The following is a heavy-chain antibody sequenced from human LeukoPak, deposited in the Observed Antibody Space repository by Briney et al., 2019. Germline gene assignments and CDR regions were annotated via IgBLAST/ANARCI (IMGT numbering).Heavy chain of an antibody. CDR1: GFTFSSYS. V-gene: IGHV3-48*01. D-gene: IGHD3-22*01. Sequence: GGSLRLSCAASGFTFSSYSMNWVRQAPGKGLEWVSYISSSSSTIYYADSVKGRFTISRDNAKNSLYLQMNSPRAEDTAVYYCARLTGYYDSSGYLDYWGQGTLVTVSS. CDR2: ISSSSSTI. J-gene: IGHJ4*02. CDR3: ARLTGYYDSSGYLDY.